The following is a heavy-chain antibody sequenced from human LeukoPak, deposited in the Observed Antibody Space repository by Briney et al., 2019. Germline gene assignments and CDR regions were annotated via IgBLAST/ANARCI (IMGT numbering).Heavy chain of an antibody. D-gene: IGHD6-13*01. J-gene: IGHJ4*02. V-gene: IGHV3-7*03. Sequence: GRSLRLSCAASGFTFSSYWMSWVRQAPGKGLEWVANIKQDGSEKYYVDSLKGRFTISRDNAKNSLYLQMNSLRAEDTALYYCAREGGSSSWYDYWGQGTLVTVSS. CDR3: AREGGSSSWYDY. CDR1: GFTFSSYW. CDR2: IKQDGSEK.